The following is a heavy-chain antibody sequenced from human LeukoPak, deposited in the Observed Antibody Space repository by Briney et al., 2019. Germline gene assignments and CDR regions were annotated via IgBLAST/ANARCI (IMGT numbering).Heavy chain of an antibody. D-gene: IGHD2-2*01. CDR3: AKTRSSYYFDY. V-gene: IGHV3-21*04. Sequence: GGSLRLSCAASGFTFSSYTMNWVRQAPGKGLEWVSSISSSSSYIYYADSVKGRFTISRDNSKNTLYLQMNSLRAEDTALYYCAKTRSSYYFDYWGQGTLVTVSS. CDR2: ISSSSSYI. J-gene: IGHJ4*02. CDR1: GFTFSSYT.